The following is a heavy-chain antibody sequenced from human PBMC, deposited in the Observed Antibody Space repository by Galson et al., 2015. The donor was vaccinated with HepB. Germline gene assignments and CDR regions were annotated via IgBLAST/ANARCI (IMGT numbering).Heavy chain of an antibody. CDR2: ISYRGTT. CDR1: GGSISTSSSNYY. J-gene: IGHJ4*02. Sequence: SETLSLTCTVSGGSISTSSSNYYWVWIRQPPGQGLEWTGSISYRGTTYYNPSLKSRVTISVDTSKNQFSLRLSSVTATDTALYYCARTMVKTTTSFDYWGQGILVTVSS. D-gene: IGHD4/OR15-4a*01. V-gene: IGHV4-39*01. CDR3: ARTMVKTTTSFDY.